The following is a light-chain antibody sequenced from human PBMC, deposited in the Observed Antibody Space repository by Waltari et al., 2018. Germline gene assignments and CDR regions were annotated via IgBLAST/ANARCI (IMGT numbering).Light chain of an antibody. Sequence: CRARQSCSSYLAWYQQKTGQAPRLLLHDSSNRAHGIPARFSGSGSGIDFTLNISSLEAEDFAVYYCQQRSNWPSIAFGQGTRLEIK. CDR1: QSCSSY. V-gene: IGKV3-11*01. CDR2: DSS. J-gene: IGKJ5*01. CDR3: QQRSNWPSIA.